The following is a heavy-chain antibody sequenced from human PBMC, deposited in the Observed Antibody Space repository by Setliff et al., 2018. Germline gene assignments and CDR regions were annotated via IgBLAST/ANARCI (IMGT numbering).Heavy chain of an antibody. CDR1: GASISSGSNY. J-gene: IGHJ5*02. V-gene: IGHV4-61*09. Sequence: PSETLSLTCSVSGASISSGSNYWSWIRQPAGKGVEWIGHIHSSGGTNYNPSLKNRVSISLDTSKNQLSLNLNSVTAADTAVYFCARDTPHDPVSSNWYRNWFDPWGQGILVTVSS. CDR3: ARDTPHDPVSSNWYRNWFDP. D-gene: IGHD6-13*01. CDR2: IHSSGGT.